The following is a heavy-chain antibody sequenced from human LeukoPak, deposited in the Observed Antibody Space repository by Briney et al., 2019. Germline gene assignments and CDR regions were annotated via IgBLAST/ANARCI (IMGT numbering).Heavy chain of an antibody. D-gene: IGHD6-13*01. V-gene: IGHV4-59*12. CDR3: ARGRGIAAV. Sequence: SETLSLTCTVSGGSISSYYWSWIRQPPGKGLEWIGYIYYSGSTNYHPSLKSRVTISVDTSKNQFALKLTSVTAADTAVYYCARGRGIAAVWGQGTLVTVSS. CDR2: IYYSGST. J-gene: IGHJ4*02. CDR1: GGSISSYY.